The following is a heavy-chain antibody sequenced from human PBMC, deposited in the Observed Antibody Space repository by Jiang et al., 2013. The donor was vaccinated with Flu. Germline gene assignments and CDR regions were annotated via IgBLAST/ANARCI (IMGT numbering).Heavy chain of an antibody. J-gene: IGHJ4*02. V-gene: IGHV1-69*04. D-gene: IGHD2-15*01. CDR1: GGTFSSYA. CDR2: IIPILGIA. CDR3: ARDRQAVAATPFDY. Sequence: GAEVKKPGSSVKVSCKASGGTFSSYAISWVRQAPGQGLEWMGRIIPILGIANYAQKFQGRVTITADKSTSTAYMELSSLRSEDTAVYYCARDRQAVAATPFDYVGQGTLVTVSS.